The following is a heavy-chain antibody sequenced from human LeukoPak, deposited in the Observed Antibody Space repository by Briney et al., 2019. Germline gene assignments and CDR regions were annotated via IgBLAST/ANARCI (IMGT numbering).Heavy chain of an antibody. CDR3: QGTTVDAFDI. D-gene: IGHD1-1*01. Sequence: ASVTVSCKASGYTFTGYYMHWVRLAPGQGLEWMGWINPNSGGTNYAQKFQGRVTMTRDTSISTAYMELSRLRSDDTAVYYCQGTTVDAFDIWGQGTMVTVSA. CDR1: GYTFTGYY. J-gene: IGHJ3*02. V-gene: IGHV1-2*02. CDR2: INPNSGGT.